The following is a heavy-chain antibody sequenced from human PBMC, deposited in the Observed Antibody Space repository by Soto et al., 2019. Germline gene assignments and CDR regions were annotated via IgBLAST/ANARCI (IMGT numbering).Heavy chain of an antibody. CDR3: ARDFNSLNYYDSSGYYYPGAFDI. CDR1: GGSISSYY. D-gene: IGHD3-22*01. CDR2: IYYSGST. V-gene: IGHV4-59*01. J-gene: IGHJ3*02. Sequence: PSETLSLTCTVSGGSISSYYWSWIRQPPGKGLEWIGYIYYSGSTNYNPSLKSRVTISVDTSKNQFSLKLSSVTSADTAVYYCARDFNSLNYYDSSGYYYPGAFDIWGQGTMVTVSS.